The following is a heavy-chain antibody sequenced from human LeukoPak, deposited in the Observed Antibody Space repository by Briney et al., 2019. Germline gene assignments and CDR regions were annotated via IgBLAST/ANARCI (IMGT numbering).Heavy chain of an antibody. CDR2: IYNGDT. J-gene: IGHJ4*02. CDR1: GGSISDYY. CDR3: AREYYGSSGYYNDY. D-gene: IGHD3-22*01. V-gene: IGHV4-59*01. Sequence: SETLSLTCAVSGGSISDYYWSWIRQPPGKGLEWIGYIYNGDTNYNPSHKSRVTISVDTSKNQFSLRLTSVTAADTAVYYCAREYYGSSGYYNDYWGQGALVTVSS.